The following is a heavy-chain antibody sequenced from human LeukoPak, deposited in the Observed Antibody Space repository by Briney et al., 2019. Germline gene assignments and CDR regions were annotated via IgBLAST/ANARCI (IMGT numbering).Heavy chain of an antibody. CDR3: ARGGYDILTAPDWFDP. V-gene: IGHV1-8*01. J-gene: IGHJ5*02. CDR2: MNPNSGNT. CDR1: GYTFTSYD. Sequence: ASVKVSCKASGYTFTSYDINWVRLATGQGLEWMGWMNPNSGNTGYAQKFQGRVTMTRNTSISTAYMELSSLRSEDTAVYYCARGGYDILTAPDWFDPWGQGTLVTVSS. D-gene: IGHD3-9*01.